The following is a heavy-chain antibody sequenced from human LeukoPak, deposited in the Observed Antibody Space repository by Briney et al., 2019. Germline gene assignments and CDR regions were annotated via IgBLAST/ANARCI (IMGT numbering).Heavy chain of an antibody. CDR2: ISSNGRNT. D-gene: IGHD3-22*01. CDR3: ARERYDSSGHWYFDF. CDR1: GFTLSNYG. V-gene: IGHV3-64*01. Sequence: GGSLRLSCAAAGFTLSNYGMHWVRQAPGKGLEYVSAISSNGRNTYHANSVKGRFTISRDNSKNTLYLQMGSLRAEDMAVYYCARERYDSSGHWYFDFWGQGTLVTVSS. J-gene: IGHJ4*02.